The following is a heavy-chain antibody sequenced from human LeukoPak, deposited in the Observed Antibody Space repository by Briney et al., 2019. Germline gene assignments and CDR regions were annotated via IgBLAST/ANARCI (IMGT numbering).Heavy chain of an antibody. V-gene: IGHV3-23*01. D-gene: IGHD3-3*01. CDR1: GFTFNSYA. Sequence: GGSLRLSCAASGFTFNSYALSWVRQAPGKGLEWVSAISGSGSSTYYADSVKGRFTISRDNSKNTLYLQMNSLRAEGTAVYYCAKASYYDLWSGSLRGYFDYWGQGTLVTVSS. J-gene: IGHJ4*02. CDR2: ISGSGSST. CDR3: AKASYYDLWSGSLRGYFDY.